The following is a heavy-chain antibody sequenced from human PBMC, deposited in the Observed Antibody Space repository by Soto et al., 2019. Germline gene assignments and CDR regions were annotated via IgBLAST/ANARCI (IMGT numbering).Heavy chain of an antibody. D-gene: IGHD2-8*01. CDR2: IPQEGSDG. Sequence: PWESXRLSCEVSGCTLIMYSITWVRHAPGKGLEWVAKIPQEGSDGHYVDSVKGRFTISRDNAKNSVYMQMNSLRAEDTAVYYCARAQLIMQANDFFYGSDVWGQGAKVTVSS. V-gene: IGHV3-7*03. J-gene: IGHJ6*02. CDR3: ARAQLIMQANDFFYGSDV. CDR1: GCTLIMYS.